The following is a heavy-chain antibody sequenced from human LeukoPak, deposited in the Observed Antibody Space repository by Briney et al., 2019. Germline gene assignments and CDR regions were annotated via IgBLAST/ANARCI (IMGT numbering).Heavy chain of an antibody. CDR3: AKDGANYYDSSGYYGPFDY. V-gene: IGHV3-43D*04. J-gene: IGHJ4*02. CDR1: GFTFDDYA. D-gene: IGHD3-22*01. Sequence: PGGSLRLSCAASGFTFDDYAMHWVRQAPGKGLEWVSLISWDGGSTYYADSVKGRFTISRDNSKNSLYLQMNSLRAEDTALYYCAKDGANYYDSSGYYGPFDYWGQGTLVTVSP. CDR2: ISWDGGST.